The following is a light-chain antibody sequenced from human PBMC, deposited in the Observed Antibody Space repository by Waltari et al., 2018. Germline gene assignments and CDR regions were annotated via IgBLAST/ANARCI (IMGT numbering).Light chain of an antibody. Sequence: QSVLTQPPSASGTPGQRVTISCSGRNSTIGSNYVSWYQQLPGTTPKLVIYMSNQRPSGVPDRFSGSKSGTSASLAISGLRSDDEADYYCAAWDDSLNVILFGGGTKLTVL. V-gene: IGLV1-47*01. CDR2: MSN. CDR1: NSTIGSNY. CDR3: AAWDDSLNVIL. J-gene: IGLJ2*01.